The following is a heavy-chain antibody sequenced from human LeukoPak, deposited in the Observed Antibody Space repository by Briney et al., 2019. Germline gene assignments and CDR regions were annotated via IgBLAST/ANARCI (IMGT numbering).Heavy chain of an antibody. CDR1: GFTFSSYS. D-gene: IGHD2-15*01. V-gene: IGHV3-21*01. CDR3: ARDRGFSYAFDI. J-gene: IGHJ3*02. Sequence: GGSLRLSCAASGFTFSSYSMNWVRQAPGKGLEWVSSISSSSSYIYYADSVKGRFTISRDNAKNSLYLQMNSLRAEDTAVYYCARDRGFSYAFDIWGQGTMVTVSS. CDR2: ISSSSSYI.